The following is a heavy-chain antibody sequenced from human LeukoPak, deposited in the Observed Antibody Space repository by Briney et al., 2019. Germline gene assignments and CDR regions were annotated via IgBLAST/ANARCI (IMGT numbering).Heavy chain of an antibody. V-gene: IGHV3-23*01. CDR1: GLSFSFYA. D-gene: IGHD1-1*01. CDR3: AKDFVRYNIQFDY. Sequence: GGSLRLSCAASGLSFSFYAMSWVRQAPGKGLEWVSSISGGGAGTYYADSVRGRFTISRDNSKNTLYLQMNSLRAEDTALYYCAKDFVRYNIQFDYWGREPWSPSPQ. J-gene: IGHJ4*02. CDR2: ISGGGAGT.